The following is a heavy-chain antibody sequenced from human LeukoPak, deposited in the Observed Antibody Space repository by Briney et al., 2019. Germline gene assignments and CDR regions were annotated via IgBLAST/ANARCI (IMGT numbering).Heavy chain of an antibody. D-gene: IGHD3-16*01. Sequence: GGSLRLSCTASGFTFGDYAMTWVRQAPGKGLEWVGFIRSNLYGGTPEYAASVKGRFTISRDDSKNSLYLQMNSLKTKDTAVYYCAREGRYDYVWGSSPLDYWGQGTLVTVSS. CDR3: AREGRYDYVWGSSPLDY. J-gene: IGHJ4*02. CDR2: IRSNLYGGTP. CDR1: GFTFGDYA. V-gene: IGHV3-49*04.